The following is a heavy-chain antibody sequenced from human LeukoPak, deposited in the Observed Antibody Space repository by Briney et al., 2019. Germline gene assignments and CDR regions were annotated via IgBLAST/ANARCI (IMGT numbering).Heavy chain of an antibody. CDR1: GYTFTSYD. D-gene: IGHD3-22*01. V-gene: IGHV1-8*01. CDR2: MNPNSGNT. CDR3: ARGMGSGSYSAAYYFDY. Sequence: GASVKLSCKASGYTFTSYDINWVRQATGPGLEWMGWMNPNSGNTGYAQKFQGRVTMTTNTSISTAYMELSSLRSEDTAVYYCARGMGSGSYSAAYYFDYWGQGTLVTVSS. J-gene: IGHJ4*02.